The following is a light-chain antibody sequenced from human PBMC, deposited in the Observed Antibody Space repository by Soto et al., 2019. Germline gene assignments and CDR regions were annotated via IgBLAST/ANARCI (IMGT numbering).Light chain of an antibody. Sequence: QSALTQPASVSGSPGQSITISCTGTSSDVGAYNYVSWYQQHPGKAPKLMIYDVTNRPSGVSNRFSGSKSGYTASLTISGLQAEDEVDYHCSSYTTSSTYVFATGTKLTVL. CDR2: DVT. V-gene: IGLV2-14*03. CDR3: SSYTTSSTYV. CDR1: SSDVGAYNY. J-gene: IGLJ1*01.